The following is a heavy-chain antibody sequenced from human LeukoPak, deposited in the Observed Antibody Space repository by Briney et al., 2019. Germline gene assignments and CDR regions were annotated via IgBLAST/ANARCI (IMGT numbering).Heavy chain of an antibody. D-gene: IGHD3-16*01. Sequence: PGGSLRLSCAASGFTFSSYAMSWVRQAPGKGLEWVSAISGSGGSTYYADSVKGRFTIPRDNSKNTLYLQMNSLRAEDTAVYYCAKLRYYDYVWGSQTRSNWFDPWGQGTLVTVSS. CDR3: AKLRYYDYVWGSQTRSNWFDP. V-gene: IGHV3-23*01. CDR2: ISGSGGST. CDR1: GFTFSSYA. J-gene: IGHJ5*02.